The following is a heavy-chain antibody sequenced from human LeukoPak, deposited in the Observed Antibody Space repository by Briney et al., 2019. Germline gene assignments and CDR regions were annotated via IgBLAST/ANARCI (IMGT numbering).Heavy chain of an antibody. D-gene: IGHD6-13*01. CDR3: AKSPAPGYSSQLH. CDR2: MSPSDDAT. J-gene: IGHJ4*02. V-gene: IGHV3-23*01. Sequence: PGRSLRLSCAASGFTFSSYAMSWVRQAPGKGLEWISAMSPSDDATYYIDSVKGRFTISRDNSKNTLYLQMNSLKVDDTAVYFCAKSPAPGYSSQLHWGQGTLVTVSS. CDR1: GFTFSSYA.